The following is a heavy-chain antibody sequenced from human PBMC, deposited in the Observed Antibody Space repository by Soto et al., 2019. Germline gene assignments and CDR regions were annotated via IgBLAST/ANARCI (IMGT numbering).Heavy chain of an antibody. D-gene: IGHD5-12*01. Sequence: QTRSLTGAISGDSVSSNTASWNWVRQSPSRGLEWLGRTYSRSKWYNDYAVSVKSRIIINPDTSKNQFSLQLNSVTPEDTAVYYCAKGDNLGPKTGYAFDPWGQGILVTVSS. J-gene: IGHJ5*02. CDR2: TYSRSKWYN. V-gene: IGHV6-1*01. CDR3: AKGDNLGPKTGYAFDP. CDR1: GDSVSSNTAS.